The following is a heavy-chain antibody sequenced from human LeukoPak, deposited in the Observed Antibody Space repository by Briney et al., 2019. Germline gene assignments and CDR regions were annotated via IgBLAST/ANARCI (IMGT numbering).Heavy chain of an antibody. CDR2: ISAYNGNT. CDR1: GYTFTSYG. J-gene: IGHJ4*02. CDR3: ARDRLRGIAAAGTGTLRY. Sequence: ASVKVSCKASGYTFTSYGISWVRQAPGQGLEWMGWISAYNGNTNYAQKLQGRVTMTTDTSTSTAYMELRSLRSDDTAVYYCARDRLRGIAAAGTGTLRYWGQGTLVTVSS. D-gene: IGHD6-13*01. V-gene: IGHV1-18*01.